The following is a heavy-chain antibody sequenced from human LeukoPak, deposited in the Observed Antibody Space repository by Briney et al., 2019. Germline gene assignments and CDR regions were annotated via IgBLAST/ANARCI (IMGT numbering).Heavy chain of an antibody. J-gene: IGHJ6*02. V-gene: IGHV4-59*08. CDR3: ARQGSGWRDYYYYYGMDV. CDR1: GGSISSYY. CDR2: IYYSGST. Sequence: SEALSLTCTVSGGSISSYYWSWIRQPPGKGLEWIGYIYYSGSTNYNPSLKSRVTISVDTSKNQFSLKLSSVTAADTAVYYCARQGSGWRDYYYYYGMDVWGQGTTVTVSS. D-gene: IGHD6-19*01.